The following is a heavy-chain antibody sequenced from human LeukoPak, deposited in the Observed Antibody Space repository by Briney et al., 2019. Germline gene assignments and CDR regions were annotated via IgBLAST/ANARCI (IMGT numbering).Heavy chain of an antibody. J-gene: IGHJ4*02. V-gene: IGHV3-33*08. CDR3: ARDFSRADLYDYYDSSGYSDY. CDR1: GFTFSDYY. D-gene: IGHD3-22*01. CDR2: IWYDGSNK. Sequence: PGGSLRLSCAASGFTFSDYYMSWIRQAPGKGLEWVAGIWYDGSNKYYADSVKGRFTISRDNSKNTLYLQMNSLRAEDTAVYYCARDFSRADLYDYYDSSGYSDYWGQGTLVTVSS.